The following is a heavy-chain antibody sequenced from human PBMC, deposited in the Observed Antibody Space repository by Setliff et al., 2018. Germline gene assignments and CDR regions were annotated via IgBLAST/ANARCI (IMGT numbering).Heavy chain of an antibody. J-gene: IGHJ1*01. CDR2: ISYDGFKI. Sequence: GGSLRLSCAASGFTLRNSGMHWVRPAPGRGLEWVTFISYDGFKIYYAESVKGRFTISRDISTNTLFLEIDSLRSEDTGLYYCAREGSIGWSQYFHHWGQGTPVTVSS. CDR1: GFTLRNSG. D-gene: IGHD6-19*01. CDR3: AREGSIGWSQYFHH. V-gene: IGHV3-30*03.